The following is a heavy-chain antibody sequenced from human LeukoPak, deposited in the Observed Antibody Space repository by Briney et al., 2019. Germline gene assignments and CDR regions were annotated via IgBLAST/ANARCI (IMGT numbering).Heavy chain of an antibody. Sequence: VASVKVSCKASGYTFSGHYLHWVRQAPGQGLEWMGRINPNSGGTNYAQKFQGRVTMTRDTSISTAYMELSRLRSDDTAVYYCARGPEQWLPPFDYWGQGTLVTVSS. V-gene: IGHV1-2*06. CDR1: GYTFSGHY. CDR3: ARGPEQWLPPFDY. CDR2: INPNSGGT. D-gene: IGHD6-19*01. J-gene: IGHJ4*02.